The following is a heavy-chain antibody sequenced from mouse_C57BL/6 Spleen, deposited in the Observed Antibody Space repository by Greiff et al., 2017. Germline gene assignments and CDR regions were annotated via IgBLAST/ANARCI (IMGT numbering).Heavy chain of an antibody. Sequence: VQLKESGPELVKPGASVKISCKASGYSFTGYYMNWVKQSPEKSLEWIGEINPSTGGTTYNQKFKAKATLTVDKSSSTAYMQLKSLTSEDSAVYYCARWRYFDVWGTGTTVTVSS. CDR2: INPSTGGT. J-gene: IGHJ1*03. V-gene: IGHV1-42*01. CDR3: ARWRYFDV. CDR1: GYSFTGYY.